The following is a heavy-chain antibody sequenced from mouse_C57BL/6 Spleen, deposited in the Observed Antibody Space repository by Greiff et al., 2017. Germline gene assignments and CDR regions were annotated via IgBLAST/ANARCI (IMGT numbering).Heavy chain of an antibody. V-gene: IGHV5-4*01. CDR2: ISDGGSYT. J-gene: IGHJ1*03. Sequence: EVKLVESGGGLVKPGGSLKLSCAASGFTFSSYAMSWVRQTPEKRLEWVATISDGGSYTYYPDNVKGRFTISRDNAKNNLYLQMSHLKSEDTAMYYCARDGGLRLDWYFDVWGTGTTVTVSS. CDR1: GFTFSSYA. CDR3: ARDGGLRLDWYFDV. D-gene: IGHD2-4*01.